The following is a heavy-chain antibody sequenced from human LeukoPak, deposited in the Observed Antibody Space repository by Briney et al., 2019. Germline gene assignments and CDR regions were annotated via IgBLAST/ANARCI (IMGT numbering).Heavy chain of an antibody. Sequence: ASVKVSCKASGYTFTGYYMHWVRQAPGQGLEWMGWINPSSGGTNYAQKFQGRVTMTRDTSISTAYMELSRLRSDDTAVYYCARDYCTNGVCYTLDYWGQGTLVTVSS. CDR1: GYTFTGYY. CDR3: ARDYCTNGVCYTLDY. D-gene: IGHD2-8*01. CDR2: INPSSGGT. J-gene: IGHJ4*02. V-gene: IGHV1-2*02.